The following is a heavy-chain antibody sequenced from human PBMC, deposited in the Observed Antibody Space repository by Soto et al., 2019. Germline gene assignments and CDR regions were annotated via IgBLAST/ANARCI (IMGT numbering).Heavy chain of an antibody. D-gene: IGHD2-2*01. CDR3: AKGDCSSTSCPTPFDY. V-gene: IGHV3-23*01. CDR1: GFTFSSYA. Sequence: EVQLLESGGGLVQPGGSLRLSCAASGFTFSSYAMSWVRQAPGKGLEWVSAISGSGGSTYYADSVKGRFTISRDNSKNTLYLQRNSLRAEDTAVYYCAKGDCSSTSCPTPFDYWGQGTLVTVSS. J-gene: IGHJ4*02. CDR2: ISGSGGST.